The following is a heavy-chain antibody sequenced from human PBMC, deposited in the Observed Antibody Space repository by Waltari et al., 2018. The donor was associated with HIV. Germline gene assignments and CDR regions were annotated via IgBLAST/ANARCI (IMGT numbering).Heavy chain of an antibody. J-gene: IGHJ4*02. Sequence: TFTSYGISWVRQAPGQGLEWMGWISAYNGNTNYAQKLQGRVTITTDTSTSTAYMELRSLRSDDTAVYYCARVTSTRIVDYWGQGTLVTVSS. D-gene: IGHD3-10*01. CDR3: ARVTSTRIVDY. CDR1: TFTSYG. CDR2: ISAYNGNT. V-gene: IGHV1-18*01.